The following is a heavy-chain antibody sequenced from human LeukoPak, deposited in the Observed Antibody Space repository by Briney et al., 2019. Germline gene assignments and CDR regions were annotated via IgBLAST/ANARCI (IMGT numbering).Heavy chain of an antibody. Sequence: SETLSLTCTVSGGSISSGSYYWSWIRQPAGKGLEWIGRIYTSGSTNYNPSLKSRVTISVDTSKNQFSLKLSSVTAADTAVYYCARAPPGYFDYWGQGTLVTVSS. CDR1: GGSISSGSYY. D-gene: IGHD1-14*01. J-gene: IGHJ4*02. CDR3: ARAPPGYFDY. V-gene: IGHV4-61*02. CDR2: IYTSGST.